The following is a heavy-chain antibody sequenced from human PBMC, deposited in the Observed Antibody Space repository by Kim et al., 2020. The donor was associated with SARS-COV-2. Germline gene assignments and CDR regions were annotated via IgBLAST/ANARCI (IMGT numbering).Heavy chain of an antibody. CDR1: GFTFSGST. D-gene: IGHD6-19*01. Sequence: GGSLRLSCAASGFTFSGSTMHWVRQASGKGLEWVGRIRSKANSYATAYAASGKNRFTISRDDSKNTAYLKMNSLKTEDTAVYYCIRVNPIAGGWYDALD. CDR3: IRVNPIAGGWYDALD. J-gene: IGHJ3*02. V-gene: IGHV3-73*01. CDR2: IRSKANSYAT.